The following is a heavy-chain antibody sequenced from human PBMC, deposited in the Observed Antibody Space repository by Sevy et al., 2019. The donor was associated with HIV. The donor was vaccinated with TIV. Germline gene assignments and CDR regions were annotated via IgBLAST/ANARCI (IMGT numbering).Heavy chain of an antibody. CDR1: GGSFSGYY. CDR3: ARVGSDYDSSGARY. V-gene: IGHV4-34*01. J-gene: IGHJ4*02. Sequence: SETLSLTYAVYGGSFSGYYWSWIRQPPGKGLEWIGEINHSGSTNYNPSLKSRVTISVDTSKNQFSLKLSSVTAADTAVYYCARVGSDYDSSGARYWGQGTLVTVSS. D-gene: IGHD3-22*01. CDR2: INHSGST.